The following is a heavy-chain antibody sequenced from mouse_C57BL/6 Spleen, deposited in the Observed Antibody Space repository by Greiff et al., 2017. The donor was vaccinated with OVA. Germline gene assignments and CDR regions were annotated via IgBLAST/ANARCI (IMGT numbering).Heavy chain of an antibody. D-gene: IGHD2-1*01. CDR2: INPSTGGT. CDR1: GYSFTGYY. J-gene: IGHJ3*01. CDR3: ARSNYGNSPFAY. Sequence: EVQLQQSGPELVKPGASVKISCKASGYSFTGYYMNWVKQSPEKSLEWIGEINPSTGGTTYNQKFKAKATLTVDKSSSTAYMQLKSLTSEDSAVYYCARSNYGNSPFAYWGQGTLVTVSA. V-gene: IGHV1-42*01.